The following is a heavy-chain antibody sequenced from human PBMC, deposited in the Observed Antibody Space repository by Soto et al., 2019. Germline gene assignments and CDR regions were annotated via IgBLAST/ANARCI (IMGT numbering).Heavy chain of an antibody. Sequence: GGSLRLSCAASGFTFSSYSMHRVRQAPGKGLEWVAIISYDGSNKHYADSVKGRFTISRDNSKNTLYLQMNSLRAEDTAVYYCARAPYSSSWSFDYWGQGTLVTVSS. CDR1: GFTFSSYS. CDR3: ARAPYSSSWSFDY. J-gene: IGHJ4*02. V-gene: IGHV3-30-3*01. D-gene: IGHD6-13*01. CDR2: ISYDGSNK.